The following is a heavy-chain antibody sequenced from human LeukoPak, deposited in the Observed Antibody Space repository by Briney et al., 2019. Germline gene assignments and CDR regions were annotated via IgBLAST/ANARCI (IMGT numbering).Heavy chain of an antibody. D-gene: IGHD6-6*01. CDR2: ISGSGDNT. J-gene: IGHJ4*02. CDR3: AKWKYSNSGIDDY. Sequence: HTGGSLRLSCAASGFTFSSYAMCWVRKGPGKGLEWVSVISGSGDNTYYADSVKGRFTISRDNSKNMLYLQMNSLRAEDTAVYYCAKWKYSNSGIDDYWGRGTLVTVSS. CDR1: GFTFSSYA. V-gene: IGHV3-23*01.